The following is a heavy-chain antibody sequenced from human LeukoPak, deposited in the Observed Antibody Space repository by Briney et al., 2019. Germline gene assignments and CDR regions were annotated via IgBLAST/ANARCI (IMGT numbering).Heavy chain of an antibody. D-gene: IGHD6-13*01. J-gene: IGHJ5*02. Sequence: GESLKISCKGSGYSFTSYRIGWVRQMPGKGLEWMGIIYPGDSDTRYSPSFQGQVTISADKSINTAYLQWSSLKASDTAMYYCARLLAAAGQGNWFDPWGQGTLVTVSS. CDR3: ARLLAAAGQGNWFDP. CDR1: GYSFTSYR. V-gene: IGHV5-51*01. CDR2: IYPGDSDT.